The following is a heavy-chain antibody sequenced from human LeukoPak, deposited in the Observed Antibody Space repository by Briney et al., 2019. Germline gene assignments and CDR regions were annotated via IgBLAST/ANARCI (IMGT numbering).Heavy chain of an antibody. D-gene: IGHD3-16*01. Sequence: ASVKVSCKASGYTFTSYDISWVRQAPGQGLEWMGWIRVDNGKTNYAQKLQGRVTMTTDTSTSTAYMELRSLISDDTAVYYCARGTAASDHIGGWWGQGTLVTVSS. CDR3: ARGTAASDHIGGW. J-gene: IGHJ4*02. CDR1: GYTFTSYD. V-gene: IGHV1-18*01. CDR2: IRVDNGKT.